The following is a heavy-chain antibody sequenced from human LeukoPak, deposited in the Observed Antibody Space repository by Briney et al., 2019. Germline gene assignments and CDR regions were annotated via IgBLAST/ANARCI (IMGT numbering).Heavy chain of an antibody. D-gene: IGHD3-22*01. J-gene: IGHJ3*02. CDR3: AGGDYSDSSGYLTEPDAFDI. V-gene: IGHV3-33*01. CDR2: IWYDGSHK. CDR1: GFTFSSYG. Sequence: TGGSLRLSCAASGFTFSSYGMHWVRQAPGKGLEWVAVIWYDGSHKYYADSVKGRFTISRDNSKNTLYLQMNSLRAEDTAVFYCAGGDYSDSSGYLTEPDAFDIWGQGTMVTVSS.